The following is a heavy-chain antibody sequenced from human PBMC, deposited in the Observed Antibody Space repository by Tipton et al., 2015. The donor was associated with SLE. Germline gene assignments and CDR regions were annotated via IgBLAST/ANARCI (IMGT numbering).Heavy chain of an antibody. CDR2: INHSGST. Sequence: TLSLTCAVYGGSFSGYYWSWIRQPPGKGLEWIGEINHSGSTNYKPSLKSRVTISVDTSKNQFSLKLSSVTAADTAVYYCASSPGVTLFRVVTYFDLWGQGILVTVSS. CDR1: GGSFSGYY. J-gene: IGHJ4*02. CDR3: ASSPGVTLFRVVTYFDL. V-gene: IGHV4-34*01. D-gene: IGHD3-3*01.